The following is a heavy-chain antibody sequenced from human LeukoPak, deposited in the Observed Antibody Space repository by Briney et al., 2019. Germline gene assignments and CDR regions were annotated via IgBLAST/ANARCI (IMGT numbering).Heavy chain of an antibody. CDR1: GFTFSSYA. D-gene: IGHD3-16*02. V-gene: IGHV3-49*04. Sequence: GGSLRLSCAASGFTFSSYAMSWVRQAPGKGLEWVGFIRVKAYGGTTEYAASVKGRFIISRDDSKSLAYLQMNSLKTEDTAVHYCTRGRQYYDYVWGSYRDGYYFDYWGQGALVTVSS. J-gene: IGHJ4*02. CDR3: TRGRQYYDYVWGSYRDGYYFDY. CDR2: IRVKAYGGTT.